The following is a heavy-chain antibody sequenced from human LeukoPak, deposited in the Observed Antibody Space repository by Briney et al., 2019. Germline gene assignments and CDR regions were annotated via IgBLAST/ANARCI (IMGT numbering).Heavy chain of an antibody. CDR2: IYYSGST. CDR3: ARGSSSSGWFDP. CDR1: GGSISSGDYY. J-gene: IGHJ5*02. Sequence: PSQTLSLTCTVSGGSISSGDYYWSWIRQPPGKGLEWIRYIYYSGSTYYNPSLKSRVTISVDTSKNQFSLKLSSVTAADTAVYYCARGSSSSGWFDPWGQGTLVTVSS. D-gene: IGHD6-6*01. V-gene: IGHV4-30-4*01.